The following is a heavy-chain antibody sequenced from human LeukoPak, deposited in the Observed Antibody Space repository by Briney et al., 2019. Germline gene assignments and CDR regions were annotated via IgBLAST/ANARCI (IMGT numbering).Heavy chain of an antibody. CDR2: IYYSGST. CDR3: ERAGVSSSWYRVNWFDP. CDR1: GGSISSYY. J-gene: IGHJ5*02. D-gene: IGHD6-13*01. Sequence: PSETLSLTCTVSGGSISSYYWSWIRQPPGKGLEWIGYIYYSGSTNYNPSLKSRVTISVDTSKNQFSLKLSSVTAADTAVYYCERAGVSSSWYRVNWFDPWGQGTLVTVSS. V-gene: IGHV4-59*01.